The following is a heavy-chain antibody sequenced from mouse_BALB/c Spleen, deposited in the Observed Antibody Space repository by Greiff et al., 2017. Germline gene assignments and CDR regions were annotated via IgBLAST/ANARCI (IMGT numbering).Heavy chain of an antibody. CDR1: GFTFSSYA. D-gene: IGHD1-1*01. CDR2: ISSGGSYT. CDR3: ARGLLGVYAMDY. Sequence: EVKLMESGGGLVKPGGSLKLSCAASGFTFSSYAMSWVRQSPEKRLEWVAEISSGGSYTYYPDTVTGRFTISRDNAKNTLYLEMSSLRSEDTAMYYCARGLLGVYAMDYWGQGTSVTVSS. V-gene: IGHV5-9-4*01. J-gene: IGHJ4*01.